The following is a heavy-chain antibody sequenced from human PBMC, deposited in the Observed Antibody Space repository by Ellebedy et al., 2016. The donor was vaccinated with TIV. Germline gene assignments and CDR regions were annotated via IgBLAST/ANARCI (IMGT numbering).Heavy chain of an antibody. Sequence: PGGSLRLSCAASGFTFSSYWMSWVRQVPGKGLEWVANMDQDGSKTNYVGSVKGRFSISRDNAQNSLYLQMNSLRAEDTAMYYCARDDGSEGALGYWGQGTLVTVSS. CDR3: ARDDGSEGALGY. CDR2: MDQDGSKT. J-gene: IGHJ4*02. D-gene: IGHD3-10*01. CDR1: GFTFSSYW. V-gene: IGHV3-7*03.